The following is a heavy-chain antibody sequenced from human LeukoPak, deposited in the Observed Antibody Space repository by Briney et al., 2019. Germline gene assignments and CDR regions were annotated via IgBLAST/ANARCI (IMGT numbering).Heavy chain of an antibody. CDR3: ARDFYGSGSYHIDY. Sequence: SETLSLTCTVSGGSISSYYWSWIRQPAGKGLEWIGRIYTSGSTNYNPSLKSRVTMSVDTSKNQFSLKLSSVTAADTAVYYCARDFYGSGSYHIDYWGQGTLVTVSS. CDR2: IYTSGST. J-gene: IGHJ4*02. CDR1: GGSISSYY. D-gene: IGHD3-10*01. V-gene: IGHV4-4*07.